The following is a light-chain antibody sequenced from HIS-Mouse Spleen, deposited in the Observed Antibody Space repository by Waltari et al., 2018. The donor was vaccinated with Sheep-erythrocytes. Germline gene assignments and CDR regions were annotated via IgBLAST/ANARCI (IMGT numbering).Light chain of an antibody. J-gene: IGLJ2*01. CDR2: DDS. CDR1: SRDVGGYNY. V-gene: IGLV2-14*03. Sequence: QSALTQPASVSGSPGQSITISCTGTSRDVGGYNYVSWYQQTPGKAPKLMIYDDSNPASCVTHRVTASKTCDTASRTNCGLKAEGEADYYCSSYTSSNTLVVFGGGTNLTVL. CDR3: SSYTSSNTLVV.